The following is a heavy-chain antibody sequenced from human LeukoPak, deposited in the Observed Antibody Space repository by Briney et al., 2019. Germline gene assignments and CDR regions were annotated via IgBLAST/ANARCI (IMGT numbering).Heavy chain of an antibody. Sequence: ASVKVSCTASGYTFTSYAMHWVRQAPGQRLEWMGWINAGNGNTKYSQKFQGRVTITRDTSASTAYMELSGLRSEDTAVYYCARGIAVAGRGYWGQGTLVTVSS. J-gene: IGHJ4*02. CDR3: ARGIAVAGRGY. CDR2: INAGNGNT. CDR1: GYTFTSYA. D-gene: IGHD6-19*01. V-gene: IGHV1-3*01.